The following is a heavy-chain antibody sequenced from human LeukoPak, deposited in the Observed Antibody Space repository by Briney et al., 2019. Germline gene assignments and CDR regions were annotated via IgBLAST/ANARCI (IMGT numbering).Heavy chain of an antibody. CDR1: GGSISSGGYY. D-gene: IGHD2-15*01. CDR2: IYYSGST. J-gene: IGHJ5*02. Sequence: SQTLSLTCTVSGGSISSGGYYWSWIRQHPGKGLEWIGYIYYSGSTYYNPPLKSRVTISVDTSKNQFSLKLSSVTAADTAVYYCARERSDKMRTAFDPWGQGTLVTVSS. CDR3: ARERSDKMRTAFDP. V-gene: IGHV4-31*03.